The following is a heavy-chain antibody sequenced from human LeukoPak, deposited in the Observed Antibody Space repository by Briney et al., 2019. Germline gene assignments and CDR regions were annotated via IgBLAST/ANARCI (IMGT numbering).Heavy chain of an antibody. D-gene: IGHD4-17*01. Sequence: GGSLRLSCAASGFTFNSYWMSWVRQAPGKGLEWVANIKQDGSEKYYVDSVKGRFTISRDNAKNSLYLQMNSLRAEDTAVYYCARDEYIHGDLTNFDSWGQGTLVIVSS. CDR2: IKQDGSEK. CDR1: GFTFNSYW. CDR3: ARDEYIHGDLTNFDS. V-gene: IGHV3-7*01. J-gene: IGHJ4*02.